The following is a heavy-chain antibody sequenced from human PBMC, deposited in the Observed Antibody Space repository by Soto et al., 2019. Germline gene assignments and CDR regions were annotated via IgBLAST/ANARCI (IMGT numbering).Heavy chain of an antibody. Sequence: SETLSLTCTVSGGSISSGGYYWSWIRQHPGKGLEWIGYIYYSGSTYYNPSLKSRVTISVDTSKNQFSLKLSSVTAADTAVYYCARELRGVYRPRTNWFDPWGQGTLVTV. CDR3: ARELRGVYRPRTNWFDP. V-gene: IGHV4-31*03. D-gene: IGHD2-8*01. CDR2: IYYSGST. J-gene: IGHJ5*02. CDR1: GGSISSGGYY.